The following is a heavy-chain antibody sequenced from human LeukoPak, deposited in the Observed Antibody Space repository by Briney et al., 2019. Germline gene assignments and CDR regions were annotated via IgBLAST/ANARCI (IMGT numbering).Heavy chain of an antibody. V-gene: IGHV3-23*01. J-gene: IGHJ6*03. CDR1: GFTFSSYA. D-gene: IGHD1-1*01. CDR2: ISGNGDNT. CDR3: ARDTGTGTTLYYYYMDA. Sequence: GGSLRLSCAASGFTFSSYAMSWVRQSPGKGLEWVSGISGNGDNTYYADSVKGRFTISRDNSKNTLYLQMNSLRAEDTALYFCARDTGTGTTLYYYYMDAWGKGPQSPSP.